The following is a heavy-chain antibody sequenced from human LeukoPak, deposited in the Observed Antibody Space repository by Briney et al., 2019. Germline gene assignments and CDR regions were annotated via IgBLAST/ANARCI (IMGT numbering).Heavy chain of an antibody. Sequence: SETLSLTCTVSGGSISGYYWSWIRQPAGKELEWIGRIFSSGSTAYNPSLKSRVTISLDTSKNIFSLNLDSVTAADTAFYYCARGTNIWVNGWFDPWGRGTLVTVS. V-gene: IGHV4-4*07. CDR1: GGSISGYY. J-gene: IGHJ5*02. CDR2: IFSSGST. CDR3: ARGTNIWVNGWFDP. D-gene: IGHD2-8*01.